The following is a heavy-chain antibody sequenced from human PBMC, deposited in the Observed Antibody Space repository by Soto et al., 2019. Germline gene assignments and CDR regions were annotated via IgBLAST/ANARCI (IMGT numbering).Heavy chain of an antibody. CDR2: IRSKANSYAT. CDR3: TRPMGEVTYHDSSGSLDY. D-gene: IGHD3-22*01. CDR1: GFTFSGSA. J-gene: IGHJ4*02. Sequence: GGSLRLSCAASGFTFSGSAMHWVRQASGKGLEWVGRIRSKANSYATAYAASVKGRFTISRDDSKNTAYLQMNSLKTEDTAVYYCTRPMGEVTYHDSSGSLDYWGQGTLVTVSS. V-gene: IGHV3-73*01.